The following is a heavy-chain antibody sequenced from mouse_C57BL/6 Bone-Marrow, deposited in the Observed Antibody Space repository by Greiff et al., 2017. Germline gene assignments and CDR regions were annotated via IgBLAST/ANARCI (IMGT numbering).Heavy chain of an antibody. D-gene: IGHD2-4*01. Sequence: QVQLQQSGAELVRPGTSVKMSCKASGYTFTNYWIGWAKQRPGHGLEWIGDIYPGGGYTNYNEKFKGKATLTADKSSSTAYMQFSSLTSEDSAIYYCARTLYYDYWYYAMDYWGQGTSVTVSS. J-gene: IGHJ4*01. CDR2: IYPGGGYT. V-gene: IGHV1-63*01. CDR1: GYTFTNYW. CDR3: ARTLYYDYWYYAMDY.